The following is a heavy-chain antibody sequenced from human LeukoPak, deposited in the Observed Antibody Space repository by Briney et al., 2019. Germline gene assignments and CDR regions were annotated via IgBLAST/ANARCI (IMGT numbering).Heavy chain of an antibody. CDR3: ARGTEGGSSNWFDP. V-gene: IGHV1-2*02. J-gene: IGHJ5*02. Sequence: ASVKASCKASGYRFTGYYMHWVRQAPGQGLEWMGCINPNSGGTNYAQKFQGRVTMTRDTSISTAYMELSRLRSDDTAVYYCARGTEGGSSNWFDPWGQGTLVTVSS. D-gene: IGHD2-15*01. CDR1: GYRFTGYY. CDR2: INPNSGGT.